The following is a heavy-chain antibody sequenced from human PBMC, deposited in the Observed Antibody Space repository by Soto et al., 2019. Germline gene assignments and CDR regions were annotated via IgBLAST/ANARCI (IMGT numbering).Heavy chain of an antibody. CDR3: AKVLYSSGWSNLDY. Sequence: QVQLVESGGGVVQPGRSLRLSCAASGFTFSSYGMHWVRQAPGKGLEWVAVISYDGSNKYYADSVKGRFTISRDNSKNTLYLQMNSLSAEDTAVYYCAKVLYSSGWSNLDYWGQGTLVTVSS. CDR2: ISYDGSNK. V-gene: IGHV3-30*18. D-gene: IGHD6-19*01. CDR1: GFTFSSYG. J-gene: IGHJ4*02.